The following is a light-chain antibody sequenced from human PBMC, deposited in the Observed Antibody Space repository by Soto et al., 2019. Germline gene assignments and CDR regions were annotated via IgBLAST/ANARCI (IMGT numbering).Light chain of an antibody. J-gene: IGKJ5*01. CDR1: QSVSSY. Sequence: IVLTQSPATLSLYTGERATLYCRASQSVSSYLAWYQQKPGQAPRLLIYDASDRATGIPARFSGSGSGTDFTLTISSLKPEDFAVYYCQPCGSSSPFGQVRRLAIK. CDR3: QPCGSSSP. V-gene: IGKV3-11*01. CDR2: DAS.